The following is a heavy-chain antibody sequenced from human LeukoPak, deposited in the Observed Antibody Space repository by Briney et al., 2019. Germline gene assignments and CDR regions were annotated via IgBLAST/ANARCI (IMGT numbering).Heavy chain of an antibody. J-gene: IGHJ4*02. CDR3: ARVETNHYYDSSGYLGY. Sequence: GESLRLSCAASGFTFSSYWMSWVRQAPGKGLEWVANIKQDGSEKYYVDSVKGRFTISRDNAKNSLYLQMNSLRAEDTAVYYCARVETNHYYDSSGYLGYWGQGTLVTVSS. CDR2: IKQDGSEK. V-gene: IGHV3-7*01. CDR1: GFTFSSYW. D-gene: IGHD3-22*01.